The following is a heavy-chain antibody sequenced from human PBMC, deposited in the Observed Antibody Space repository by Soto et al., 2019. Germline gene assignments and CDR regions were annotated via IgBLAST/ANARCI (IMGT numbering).Heavy chain of an antibody. J-gene: IGHJ4*02. CDR1: EGTLSSYA. CDR3: ARNRLRDWTFDY. D-gene: IGHD2-21*01. CDR2: IIPIFGTA. V-gene: IGHV1-69*13. Sequence: VHVSCRDSEGTLSSYAISWERQAPGQGLEWMGGIIPIFGTANYAQKFQGRVTITADESTSTAYMELSSLRSEDTAVYYCARNRLRDWTFDYWGQGTLVTVSS.